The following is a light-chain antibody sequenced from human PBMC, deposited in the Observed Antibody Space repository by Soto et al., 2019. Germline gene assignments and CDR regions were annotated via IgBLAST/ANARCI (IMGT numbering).Light chain of an antibody. J-gene: IGKJ3*01. CDR2: TSS. CDR1: QTINNY. V-gene: IGKV1-39*01. CDR3: QQYYSYPFT. Sequence: DIQMTQSPSSLSASVGDRVTITCRASQTINNYLNWYQQKPGRAPKLLISTSSSLQSGVPSRFSGSGSETDFTLTISCLQSEDFATYYCQQYYSYPFTFGPGTKVDIK.